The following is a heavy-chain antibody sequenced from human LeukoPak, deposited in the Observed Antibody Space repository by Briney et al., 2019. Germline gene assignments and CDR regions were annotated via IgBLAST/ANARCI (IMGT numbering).Heavy chain of an antibody. Sequence: PGVNLRLSCAACRFTCSGYWKPWAPQAPGNGRIWGAGINGAAGENAYADPAEGRFTVARDNAKNSLYLQMNSLRAEDTGAYFCARDGDSISSFDYYYYMDAGGKGTPVTVSS. CDR3: ARDGDSISSFDYYYYMDA. CDR2: INGAAGEN. J-gene: IGHJ6*03. V-gene: IGHV3-74*01. CDR1: RFTCSGYW. D-gene: IGHD6-6*01.